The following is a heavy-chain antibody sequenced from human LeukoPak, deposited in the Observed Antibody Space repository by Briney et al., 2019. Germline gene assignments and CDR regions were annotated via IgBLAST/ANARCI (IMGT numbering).Heavy chain of an antibody. D-gene: IGHD6-19*01. CDR1: GDSVSSNSAA. J-gene: IGHJ5*02. Sequence: SQTLSLTCAISGDSVSSNSAAWNWIRQSPSRGLEWLGRTYYRSKWYNDYAVSVKSRITINPDTSKNQFSLQLNSVTPGDTAVYYCARAVLAVAGGRWFDPWGQGTLVTVSS. CDR3: ARAVLAVAGGRWFDP. V-gene: IGHV6-1*01. CDR2: TYYRSKWYN.